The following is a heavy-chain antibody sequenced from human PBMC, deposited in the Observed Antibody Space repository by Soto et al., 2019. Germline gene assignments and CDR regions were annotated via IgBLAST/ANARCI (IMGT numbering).Heavy chain of an antibody. V-gene: IGHV3-23*01. J-gene: IGHJ4*02. CDR1: GFTFSRYA. CDR3: ARFSSCRGDCPSDY. CDR2: ISGDGERT. Sequence: GGSLRLSCAASGFTFSRYAMNWVRQAPGKGLEWVSSISGDGERTYYADSVKDRFTVSRDNSKSTLNLHMNSLRGEDTAIYYCARFSSCRGDCPSDYWGQGTLVTVSS. D-gene: IGHD2-21*01.